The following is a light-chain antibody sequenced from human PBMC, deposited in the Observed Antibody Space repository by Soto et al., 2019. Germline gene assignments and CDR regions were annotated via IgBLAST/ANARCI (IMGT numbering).Light chain of an antibody. CDR3: QQLNSYPLS. Sequence: DIQLTQSPSFLSASVGDRVTITCRASQGISSYLAWYQQKPGKAPKLLIYAASTLQSGVPSRFSGSGSGTEFTLTLSSLQPEDLATYYCQQLNSYPLSFGGGTKVEIK. CDR1: QGISSY. CDR2: AAS. V-gene: IGKV1-9*01. J-gene: IGKJ4*01.